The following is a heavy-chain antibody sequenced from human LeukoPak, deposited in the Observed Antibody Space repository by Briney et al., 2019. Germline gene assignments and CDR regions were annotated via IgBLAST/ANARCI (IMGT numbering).Heavy chain of an antibody. CDR3: ARRPIVGNTRGAFTS. Sequence: SETLSLTCTVSGGSISNNNYYWGWIRQPPGKGLEWIGSIYYSGSTYYNPSLKSRVTISVDTSKNQFSLKLTSVTAADTAVYYCARRPIVGNTRGAFTSWGQGTLVTVSS. J-gene: IGHJ5*02. CDR1: GGSISNNNYY. CDR2: IYYSGST. V-gene: IGHV4-39*01. D-gene: IGHD1-26*01.